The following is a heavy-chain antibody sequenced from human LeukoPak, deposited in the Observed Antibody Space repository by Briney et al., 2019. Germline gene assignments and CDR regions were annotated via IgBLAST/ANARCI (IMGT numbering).Heavy chain of an antibody. Sequence: PSETLSLTCTVSGGSIRSGSYYWSWIRQSAGKGLEWIGRIYTSGNTNYNPSLKSRVTISVDTPKNQFSLKLSSVTAADTAVYYCARYWGSSYYYYYMDVWGKGTTVTVSS. CDR1: GGSIRSGSYY. CDR2: IYTSGNT. J-gene: IGHJ6*03. V-gene: IGHV4-61*02. CDR3: ARYWGSSYYYYYMDV. D-gene: IGHD6-6*01.